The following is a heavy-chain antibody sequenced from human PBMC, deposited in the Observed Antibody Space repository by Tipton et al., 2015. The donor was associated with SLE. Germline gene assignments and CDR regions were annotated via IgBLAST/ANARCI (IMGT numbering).Heavy chain of an antibody. J-gene: IGHJ6*03. D-gene: IGHD2-2*01. V-gene: IGHV4-61*02. CDR3: ARGDMVVVPAAGGGYYYYMDV. Sequence: LSLTCTVSGGSVSRGSYSWSWIRQPAGKGLQWIGRVSSSGSTNYNPSLKSRVTISLDTSNNHFSLKLSSVTAADTAVYYCARGDMVVVPAAGGGYYYYMDVWGKGTTVAVSS. CDR1: GGSVSRGSYS. CDR2: VSSSGST.